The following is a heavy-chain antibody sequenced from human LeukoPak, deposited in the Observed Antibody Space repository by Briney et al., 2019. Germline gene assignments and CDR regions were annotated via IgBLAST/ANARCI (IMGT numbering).Heavy chain of an antibody. V-gene: IGHV1-2*02. CDR2: INPNSGGT. CDR3: ATGSIAAAGSPDWFDP. CDR1: GYTFTGYY. D-gene: IGHD6-13*01. J-gene: IGHJ5*02. Sequence: GASVKVSCKASGYTFTGYYMHWVRQAPGQGLEWMGWINPNSGGTNYAQKFQGRVTMTRDTSISTAYMELSRLRSDDTAVYYCATGSIAAAGSPDWFDPWGQGTLVTVSS.